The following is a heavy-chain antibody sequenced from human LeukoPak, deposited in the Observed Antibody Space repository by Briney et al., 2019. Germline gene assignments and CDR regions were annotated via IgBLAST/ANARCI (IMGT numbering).Heavy chain of an antibody. Sequence: GGSLRLSCAASGLAFSAYKMHWVRQAPRKGLVWVSRISTDGYTTDYADFVQGRFTASRDNTKNTWSLEMNSLRAEDTAVYYCARSTLYGSGSYGVDYWGQGTLVTVSS. D-gene: IGHD3-10*01. CDR2: ISTDGYTT. CDR1: GLAFSAYK. CDR3: ARSTLYGSGSYGVDY. V-gene: IGHV3-74*01. J-gene: IGHJ4*02.